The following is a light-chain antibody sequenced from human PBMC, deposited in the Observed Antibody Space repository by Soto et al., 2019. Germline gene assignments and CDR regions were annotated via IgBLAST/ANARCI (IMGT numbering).Light chain of an antibody. Sequence: QSVLTQPASVSGSPGQSIAISCTGTSSDVGGYNYVSWYQQHPGKAPVLMIYDVSIRPSGVTNRFSGSKSGNTASPTISGLQAEDEADYYCSSYTSTRTYVFGTGTKVTVL. V-gene: IGLV2-14*01. J-gene: IGLJ1*01. CDR1: SSDVGGYNY. CDR3: SSYTSTRTYV. CDR2: DVS.